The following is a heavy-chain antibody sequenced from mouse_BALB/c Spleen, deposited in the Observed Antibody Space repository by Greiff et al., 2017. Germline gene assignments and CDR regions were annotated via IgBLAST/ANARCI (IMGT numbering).Heavy chain of an antibody. CDR2: INPDSSTI. D-gene: IGHD2-2*01. J-gene: IGHJ3*01. Sequence: EVKLQESGGGLVQPGGSLKLSCAASGFDFSRYWMSWVRQAPGKGLEWIGEINPDSSTINYTPSLKDKFIISRDNAKNTLYLQMSKVRSEDTALYYCARPGAGYDGAWFAYWGQGTLVTVSA. V-gene: IGHV4-1*02. CDR1: GFDFSRYW. CDR3: ARPGAGYDGAWFAY.